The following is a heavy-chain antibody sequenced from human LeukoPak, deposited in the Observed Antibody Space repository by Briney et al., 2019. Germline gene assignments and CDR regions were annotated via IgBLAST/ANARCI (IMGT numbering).Heavy chain of an antibody. V-gene: IGHV1-8*02. Sequence: ASVTLCFSASGSTLTIYDINWVRQAPGQGHGLMGCMNPYSGNTGYAQKFQGRVTMTRNTSISTAYMELSSLRSEDTAVYYCARVSVSYFFYYGMDVWGQGTTVTVSS. CDR3: ARVSVSYFFYYGMDV. J-gene: IGHJ6*02. CDR2: MNPYSGNT. D-gene: IGHD3-10*01. CDR1: GSTLTIYD.